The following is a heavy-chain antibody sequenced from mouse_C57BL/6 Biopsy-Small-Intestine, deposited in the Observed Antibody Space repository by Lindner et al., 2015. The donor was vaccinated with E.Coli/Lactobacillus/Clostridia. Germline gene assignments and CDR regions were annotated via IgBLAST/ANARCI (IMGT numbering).Heavy chain of an antibody. CDR3: AAGRNYWYFDV. J-gene: IGHJ1*03. CDR1: GFNIKDYY. V-gene: IGHV14-2*01. Sequence: VQLQESGAELVKPGASVRLSCTASGFNIKDYYMHWVKQRPELGLEWIGKIDPENGETIYAPIFQGKATIAADTSSNTAYLQLSSLTSEDTAVYYCAAGRNYWYFDVWGTGTTVAVSS. CDR2: IDPENGET.